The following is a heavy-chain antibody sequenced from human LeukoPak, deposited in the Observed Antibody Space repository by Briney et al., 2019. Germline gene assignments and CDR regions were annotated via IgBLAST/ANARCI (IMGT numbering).Heavy chain of an antibody. Sequence: GGSLRLSCAASGFTFSSYSMNWVRQAPGKGLEWVAFIRYDGSNKYYADSVKGRFTISRDNSKNTLYLQMNSLRAEDTAVYYCAKALRGYSYGSAMDVWGKGTTVTVSS. J-gene: IGHJ6*03. D-gene: IGHD5-18*01. V-gene: IGHV3-30*02. CDR2: IRYDGSNK. CDR3: AKALRGYSYGSAMDV. CDR1: GFTFSSYS.